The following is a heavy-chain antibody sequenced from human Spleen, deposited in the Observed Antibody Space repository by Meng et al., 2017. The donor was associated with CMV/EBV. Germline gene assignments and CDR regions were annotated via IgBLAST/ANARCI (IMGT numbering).Heavy chain of an antibody. J-gene: IGHJ6*02. V-gene: IGHV1-46*01. CDR3: ARPAFYYYYGMDV. CDR2: INPSGGST. Sequence: ASVKVSCKASGYTFTSYYMHWVRQAPGQGLEWMGIINPSGGSTSYAQKFQGRVTMTRNTSISTAYMELSSLRSEDTAVYYCARPAFYYYYGMDVWGQGTTVTVSS. CDR1: GYTFTSYY.